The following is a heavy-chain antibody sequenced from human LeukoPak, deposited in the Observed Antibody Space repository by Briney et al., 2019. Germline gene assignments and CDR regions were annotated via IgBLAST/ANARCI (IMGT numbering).Heavy chain of an antibody. V-gene: IGHV4-39*07. CDR3: ARDLRYGSGSYYGSFDY. D-gene: IGHD3-10*01. Sequence: SETLSLTCTVSGGSISSSSYYWGWIRQPPGKGLEWIGSIYYSGSTYYNPSLKSRVTISVDTSKNQFSLKLSSVTAADTAVYYCARDLRYGSGSYYGSFDYWGQGTLVTVSS. J-gene: IGHJ4*02. CDR1: GGSISSSSYY. CDR2: IYYSGST.